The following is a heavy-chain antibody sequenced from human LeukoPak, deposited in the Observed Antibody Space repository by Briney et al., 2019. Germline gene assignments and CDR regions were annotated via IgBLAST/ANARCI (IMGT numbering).Heavy chain of an antibody. Sequence: PGGSLRLSCAASGFTFSSYAMSWVRQAPGKGLEWVSAISGSGGSTYYADSVKGRFTISRDNSKNTLYLQMNSLRAEDTAVYYCVKDHGVGSGYFDYWGQGTLVTVSS. J-gene: IGHJ4*02. CDR3: VKDHGVGSGYFDY. V-gene: IGHV3-23*01. CDR2: ISGSGGST. CDR1: GFTFSSYA. D-gene: IGHD6-19*01.